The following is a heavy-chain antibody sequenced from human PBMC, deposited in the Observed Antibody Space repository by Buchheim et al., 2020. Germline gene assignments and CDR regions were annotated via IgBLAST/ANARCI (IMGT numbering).Heavy chain of an antibody. D-gene: IGHD3-16*01. CDR3: ASVVVSGSYAYY. V-gene: IGHV3-30-3*01. CDR1: GFTFSTYV. CDR2: ISYDGREI. Sequence: QVQLVESGGGVVQPGRSLRLSCAASGFTFSTYVMHWVRQGPGKGLEWVAVISYDGREIHYADSVKGRFTISRDNSTNTLYLQMNSLRAEDTAVYYCASVVVSGSYAYYWGQGTL. J-gene: IGHJ4*02.